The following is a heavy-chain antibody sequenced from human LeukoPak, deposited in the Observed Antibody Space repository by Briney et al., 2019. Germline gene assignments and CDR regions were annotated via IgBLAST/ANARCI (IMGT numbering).Heavy chain of an antibody. D-gene: IGHD2-2*01. Sequence: GGSLRLSCAASGFTFSSYSMNWVRQAPGKGLEWVSSISSCSSYIYYADSVKGRFTISRDNAKNSLYLQMNSLRAEDTAVYYCASMVRYCSSTSCRDFDYWGQGTLVTVSS. CDR1: GFTFSSYS. CDR3: ASMVRYCSSTSCRDFDY. CDR2: ISSCSSYI. V-gene: IGHV3-21*01. J-gene: IGHJ4*02.